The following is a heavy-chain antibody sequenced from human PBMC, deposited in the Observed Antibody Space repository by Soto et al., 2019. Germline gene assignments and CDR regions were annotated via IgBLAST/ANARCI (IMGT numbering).Heavy chain of an antibody. V-gene: IGHV4-39*01. CDR2: IYYSGST. Sequence: SETQSLTYTVSGGSMSSSSYYWGWIRQPPGKGLEWIGSIYYSGSTYYNPSLRSRVTISVDTSKNQFSLKLSSVTAADTAVYYCARRADGVTMSDYWGQGTLVTVSS. J-gene: IGHJ4*02. CDR3: ARRADGVTMSDY. CDR1: GGSMSSSSYY. D-gene: IGHD4-17*01.